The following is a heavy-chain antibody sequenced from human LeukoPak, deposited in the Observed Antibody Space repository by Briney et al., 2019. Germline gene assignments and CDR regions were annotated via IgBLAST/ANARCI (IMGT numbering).Heavy chain of an antibody. CDR1: GGSFSGYY. V-gene: IGHV4-34*01. CDR2: INHSGST. D-gene: IGHD6-6*01. Sequence: SETLSLTCAVYGGSFSGYYWSWIRQPPGKGLEWIGEINHSGSTNYNPSLKSRVTISVDTSKNQFSLKLSSVTAADTAAYYCARGVGSSSSNWFDPWGQGTLVTVSS. CDR3: ARGVGSSSSNWFDP. J-gene: IGHJ5*02.